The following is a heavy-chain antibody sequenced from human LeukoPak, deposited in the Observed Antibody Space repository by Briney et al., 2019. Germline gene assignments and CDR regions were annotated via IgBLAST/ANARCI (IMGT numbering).Heavy chain of an antibody. V-gene: IGHV4-61*01. CDR1: GGSVSSGSYY. J-gene: IGHJ3*02. CDR3: ARTVVTPAYAFDI. D-gene: IGHD4-23*01. Sequence: SETLSLTCTVSGGSVSSGSYYWSWIRQPPGKGLEWIGYIYYSGSTNYNPSLKSRVTISVDTSKNQFSLKLSSVTAADTAVYYCARTVVTPAYAFDIWGQGTMVTVSS. CDR2: IYYSGST.